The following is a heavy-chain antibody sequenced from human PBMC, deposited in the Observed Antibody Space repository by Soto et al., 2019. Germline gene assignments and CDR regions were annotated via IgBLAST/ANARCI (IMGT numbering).Heavy chain of an antibody. Sequence: GGSLRLSCAASGFTFGSFWMAWVRQAPGKGLEWLANIKEDGSMAYYLDSVKGRFTISRDNAKNSLFLQMNSLRADDTAVYYCARDVAYNRQVYWGLGTLVASPQ. CDR1: GFTFGSFW. J-gene: IGHJ4*02. D-gene: IGHD1-20*01. CDR2: IKEDGSMA. CDR3: ARDVAYNRQVY. V-gene: IGHV3-7*04.